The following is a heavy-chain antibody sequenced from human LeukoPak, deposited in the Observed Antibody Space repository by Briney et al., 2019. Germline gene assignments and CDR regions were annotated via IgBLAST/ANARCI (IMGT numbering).Heavy chain of an antibody. V-gene: IGHV3-7*01. CDR3: AKDTHDSSGLLDY. J-gene: IGHJ4*02. CDR1: GFSFRDFW. Sequence: GGSLRLSCAASGFSFRDFWMIWVRQAPGKGLEWVANINQGGGVKYYVDSVKGRFTISRDDTESSLYLQMNSLRAEDTAVYYCAKDTHDSSGLLDYWGQGTLVTVSS. D-gene: IGHD3-22*01. CDR2: INQGGGVK.